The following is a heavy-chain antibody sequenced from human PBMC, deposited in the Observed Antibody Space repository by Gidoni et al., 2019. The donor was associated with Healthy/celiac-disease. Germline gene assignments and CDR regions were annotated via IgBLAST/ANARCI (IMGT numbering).Heavy chain of an antibody. J-gene: IGHJ6*03. CDR3: ARDVVGAARDYYYMDV. D-gene: IGHD6-6*01. CDR2: IWYDGSNK. Sequence: QVQLVESGGGVVQPGRSLRLSCAASGFTFSSYGMHWVRQAPGKGLGWVAVIWYDGSNKYYADSVKGRFTISRDNSKNTLYLQMNSLRAEDTAVYYCARDVVGAARDYYYMDVWGKGTTVTVSS. V-gene: IGHV3-33*08. CDR1: GFTFSSYG.